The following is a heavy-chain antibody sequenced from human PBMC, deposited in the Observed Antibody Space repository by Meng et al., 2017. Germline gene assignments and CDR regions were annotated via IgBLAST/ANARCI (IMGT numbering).Heavy chain of an antibody. J-gene: IGHJ4*02. Sequence: VQLCQSVVEVKTPGASLKFSCKASGYTFTSYGISWVRQAPGQGLEWMGWISAYNGNTNYAQKLQGRVTMTTDTSTSTAYMELRSLRSDDTAVYYCARLLRPYSSSSNFDYWGQGTLVTASS. V-gene: IGHV1-18*01. CDR3: ARLLRPYSSSSNFDY. D-gene: IGHD6-6*01. CDR2: ISAYNGNT. CDR1: GYTFTSYG.